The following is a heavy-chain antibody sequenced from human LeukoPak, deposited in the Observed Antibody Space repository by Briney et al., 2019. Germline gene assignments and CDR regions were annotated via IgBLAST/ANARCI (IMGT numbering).Heavy chain of an antibody. CDR2: IWYDGSNK. CDR1: GFTFSSYG. J-gene: IGHJ4*02. Sequence: PGGSLRLSCAASGFTFSSYGMHWVRQAPGKGLEWVAVIWYDGSNKYYADSVKGRFTISRDNSKNTLYLQMNSLRAEDTAVYYCARALHGDLKVFVYWGQGTLVTVSS. D-gene: IGHD4-17*01. V-gene: IGHV3-33*01. CDR3: ARALHGDLKVFVY.